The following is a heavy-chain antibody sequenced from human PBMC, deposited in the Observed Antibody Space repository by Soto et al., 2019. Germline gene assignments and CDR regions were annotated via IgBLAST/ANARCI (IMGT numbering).Heavy chain of an antibody. CDR3: AKVKACAGDRCYYYGMDV. CDR2: ISGSGGST. CDR1: GFTFSSYA. V-gene: IGHV3-23*01. D-gene: IGHD2-21*01. Sequence: GSLRLSCAASGFTFSSYAMSWVRQAPGKGLEWVSAISGSGGSTYYADSVKGRFTISRDNSKNTLYLQMNSLRAEDTAVYYCAKVKACAGDRCYYYGMDVWGQGTTVTVSS. J-gene: IGHJ6*02.